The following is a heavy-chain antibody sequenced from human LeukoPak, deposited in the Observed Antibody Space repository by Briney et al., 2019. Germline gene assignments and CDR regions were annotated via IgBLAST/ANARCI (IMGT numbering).Heavy chain of an antibody. Sequence: SETLSLTCTVTGGSISSYFWSWIRQPPGKGLEWIGYVYYSGSTNYNPSLKSRVTISVDTSKKQFSLKLSSATAADTAVYYCARVLDLSKRGLDAFDIWGQGTMVTVSS. CDR2: VYYSGST. CDR3: ARVLDLSKRGLDAFDI. D-gene: IGHD3-16*01. CDR1: GGSISSYF. J-gene: IGHJ3*02. V-gene: IGHV4-59*01.